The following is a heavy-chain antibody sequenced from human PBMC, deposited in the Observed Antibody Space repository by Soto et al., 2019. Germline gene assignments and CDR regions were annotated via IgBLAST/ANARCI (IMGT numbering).Heavy chain of an antibody. V-gene: IGHV1-8*01. CDR2: MHPNSGET. Sequence: QEQLVQSGAEVKKPGASVKVSCMTSGYTFTDYDINWVRQATGQGLEWIGWMHPNSGETGYAQKFQGRVTMTRSLSLSTAYLELSSLTSDDTAIYFCARVAVAARPRWYNWFDPWGQGTLVTVSS. CDR3: ARVAVAARPRWYNWFDP. J-gene: IGHJ5*02. CDR1: GYTFTDYD. D-gene: IGHD2-15*01.